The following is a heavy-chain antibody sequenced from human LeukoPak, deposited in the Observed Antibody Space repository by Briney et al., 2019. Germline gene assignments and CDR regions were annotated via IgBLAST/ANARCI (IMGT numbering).Heavy chain of an antibody. J-gene: IGHJ4*02. CDR1: GFTFSGSA. Sequence: GGSLRLSCAASGFTFSGSAMLWVRQASGKGLEWVGRIRSKANSYATAYAASVKGRFTISRDDSKNTAYLQMNSLKTEDTAVYYCTRLTRYCSGGSCYSVDYWGQGTLVTVSS. CDR2: IRSKANSYAT. V-gene: IGHV3-73*01. D-gene: IGHD2-15*01. CDR3: TRLTRYCSGGSCYSVDY.